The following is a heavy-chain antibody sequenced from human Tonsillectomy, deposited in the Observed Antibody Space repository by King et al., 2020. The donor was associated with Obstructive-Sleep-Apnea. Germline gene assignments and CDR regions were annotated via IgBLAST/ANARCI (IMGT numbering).Heavy chain of an antibody. CDR1: GFTFSSYG. D-gene: IGHD3-10*01. Sequence: VQLVESGGGVVQPGGSLRLSCAASGFTFSSYGMHWVRQAPGKGLEWVAFIRNDGSNKYYADSVKGRFTLSRDNSKNTLYLQMNNLRAEDMAVYYCARDPVPDSSGTLLIPYGIDVWGQGTTVTVSS. J-gene: IGHJ6*02. CDR3: ARDPVPDSSGTLLIPYGIDV. V-gene: IGHV3-30*02. CDR2: IRNDGSNK.